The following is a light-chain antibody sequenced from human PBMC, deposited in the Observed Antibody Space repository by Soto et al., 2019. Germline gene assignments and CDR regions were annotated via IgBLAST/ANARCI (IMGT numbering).Light chain of an antibody. CDR3: AARDDSLSGHWV. J-gene: IGLJ3*02. V-gene: IGLV1-47*01. Sequence: QSVLTQPPSASGTPGQRVTISCSGSSSNIGSEYVVWYQHLPGTAPKLLIYRNNQRPSGVPVRFAGSKSGTSASLAISGLRSEDEADYYCAARDDSLSGHWVFGGGTKLTVL. CDR2: RNN. CDR1: SSNIGSEY.